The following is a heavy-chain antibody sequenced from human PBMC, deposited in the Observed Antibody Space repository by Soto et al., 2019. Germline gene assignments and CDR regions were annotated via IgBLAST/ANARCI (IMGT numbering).Heavy chain of an antibody. CDR3: ARVFRYYYMDV. CDR1: GFTFSSYG. D-gene: IGHD3-10*01. Sequence: GGSLRLSCAASGFTFSSYGMHWVRQAPGKGLEWVAVIWYDGSNKYYADSVKGRFTISRANSKNTLYLQMNSLRAEDTAVYYCARVFRYYYMDVWGKGTTVTVSS. CDR2: IWYDGSNK. J-gene: IGHJ6*03. V-gene: IGHV3-33*01.